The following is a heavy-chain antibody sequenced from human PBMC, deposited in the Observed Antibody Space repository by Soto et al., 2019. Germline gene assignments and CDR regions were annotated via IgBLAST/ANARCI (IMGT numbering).Heavy chain of an antibody. J-gene: IGHJ4*02. Sequence: EVQLLESGGVLVQPGGSLRLSCAASGFTFSTYAMTWVRQAPGKGLEWVSSISGSGGRTYYADSVKGRFTITRDKSKNTLYLETNSLGAEDTAVYYCAKAGDYHGSESYFALDYWGQGTLVPVSS. CDR3: AKAGDYHGSESYFALDY. CDR2: ISGSGGRT. D-gene: IGHD3-10*01. CDR1: GFTFSTYA. V-gene: IGHV3-23*01.